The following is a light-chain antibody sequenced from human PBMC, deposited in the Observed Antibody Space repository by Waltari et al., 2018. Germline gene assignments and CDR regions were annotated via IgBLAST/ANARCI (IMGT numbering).Light chain of an antibody. J-gene: IGLJ1*01. CDR2: EVS. V-gene: IGLV2-14*01. CDR3: SSYTSSSTYV. CDR1: SSDVGGYNY. Sequence: QSALTQPASVSGYPGQSITISCTGTSSDVGGYNYVSWYQQHPGKAPKRMIYEVSNRPSGVSNRSSGSKSGNTASLTISGLQAEDEADYYCSSYTSSSTYVFGTGTKVTVL.